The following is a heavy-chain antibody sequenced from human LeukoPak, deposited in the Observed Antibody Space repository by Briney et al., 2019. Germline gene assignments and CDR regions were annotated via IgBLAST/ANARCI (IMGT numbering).Heavy chain of an antibody. CDR3: ARRDYYYDSSGYYKSQYYFDY. Sequence: GGSLRLSCVASGFTFSSYSMSWVRQAPGKGLEWVSGINWNGGSTGYADSVKGRFTISRDNAKNSLYLQMNSLRAEDTALYYCARRDYYYDSSGYYKSQYYFDYWGQGTLVTVSS. CDR1: GFTFSSYS. V-gene: IGHV3-20*04. D-gene: IGHD3-22*01. CDR2: INWNGGST. J-gene: IGHJ4*02.